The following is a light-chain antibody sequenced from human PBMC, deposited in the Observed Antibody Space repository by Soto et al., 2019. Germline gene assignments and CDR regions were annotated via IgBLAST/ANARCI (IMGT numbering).Light chain of an antibody. CDR3: MQALQTPWT. CDR2: LGS. Sequence: DLVMTQSPLSLPVTPGEPASISCRSSQSLLHSNGYNYLDWYLQKPGQSPQLLIYLGSNRASGAPDRFSGSGSGTDFTLKISRVEAEDVGVYCCMQALQTPWTFGQGPKVEIK. CDR1: QSLLHSNGYNY. V-gene: IGKV2-28*01. J-gene: IGKJ1*01.